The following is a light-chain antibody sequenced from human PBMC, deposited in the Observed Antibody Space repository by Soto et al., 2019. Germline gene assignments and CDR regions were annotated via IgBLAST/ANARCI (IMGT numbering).Light chain of an antibody. CDR1: QSVTSNY. CDR2: GAS. Sequence: EIVLTQSPGTLSLSPGEGATLSCRASQSVTSNYLAWYQQKPGQAPSLLIYGASTRAAGVPDRFSGSGSGTDFTLTITRLEPEDFAVYYCQQYGRSPLLYTFGQGTKLGVK. J-gene: IGKJ2*01. CDR3: QQYGRSPLLYT. V-gene: IGKV3-20*01.